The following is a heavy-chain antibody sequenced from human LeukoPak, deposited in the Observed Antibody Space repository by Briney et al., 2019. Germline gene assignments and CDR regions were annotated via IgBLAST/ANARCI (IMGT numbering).Heavy chain of an antibody. V-gene: IGHV4-39*02. Sequence: SETLSLTCTVSGGSISSSSYYWGWIRQPPGKGLEWIGSIYYSGSTYYNPSLKSRVTISVDTSKNQFSLKLSSVTAADTAVYSCARDDRGYMDVWGKGTTVTVPS. CDR2: IYYSGST. J-gene: IGHJ6*03. CDR3: ARDDRGYMDV. CDR1: GGSISSSSYY. D-gene: IGHD3-22*01.